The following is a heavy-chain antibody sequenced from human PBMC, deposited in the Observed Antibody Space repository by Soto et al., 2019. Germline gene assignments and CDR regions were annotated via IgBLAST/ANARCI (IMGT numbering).Heavy chain of an antibody. D-gene: IGHD3-9*01. CDR2: IYYSGST. Sequence: QVQLQESGPGLVKPSETLSLTCTVSGGSISSYYWSWIRQPPGKGLEWIGYIYYSGSTNYNPSLKSRVTISVDTSKNQFSLKRSSVTAADTAVYYCARAGYFDWTRFDPWGQGTLVTVSS. J-gene: IGHJ5*02. CDR3: ARAGYFDWTRFDP. V-gene: IGHV4-59*01. CDR1: GGSISSYY.